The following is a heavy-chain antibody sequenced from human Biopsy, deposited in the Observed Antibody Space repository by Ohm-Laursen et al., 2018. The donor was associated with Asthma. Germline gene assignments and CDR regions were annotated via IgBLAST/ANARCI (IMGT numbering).Heavy chain of an antibody. V-gene: IGHV1-2*02. J-gene: IGHJ4*02. CDR2: IKPKSGGT. D-gene: IGHD6-19*01. CDR1: GYTFTGYY. Sequence: GASVKVSCKASGYTFTGYYMHWVRQAPGQGLEWMGWIKPKSGGTNYAQKFQGRVTMTRDTSISTAYMELSRLRSDDTAVYYCAIVGYSSGWDFFDYWGQGTLVTVSS. CDR3: AIVGYSSGWDFFDY.